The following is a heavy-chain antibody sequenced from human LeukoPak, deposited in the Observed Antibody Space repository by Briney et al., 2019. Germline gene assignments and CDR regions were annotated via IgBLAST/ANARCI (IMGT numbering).Heavy chain of an antibody. J-gene: IGHJ4*02. D-gene: IGHD6-19*01. Sequence: GGSPRLSCAASGFTFSSYAMHWVRQAPGKVLEWVAAISYDGSNKYSADSVKGRFTISRDNSKNTLYLQMNSLRAEDTAVYYCAKDLSLWPGYSSGWYGGGFDYWGQGTLVTVSS. CDR1: GFTFSSYA. CDR3: AKDLSLWPGYSSGWYGGGFDY. V-gene: IGHV3-30*04. CDR2: ISYDGSNK.